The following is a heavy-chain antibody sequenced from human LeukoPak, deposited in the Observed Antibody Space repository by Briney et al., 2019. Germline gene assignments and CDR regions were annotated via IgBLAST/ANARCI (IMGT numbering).Heavy chain of an antibody. CDR2: IIPIFGTA. Sequence: SVTVSCTASGGTFSSYAISWVRQAPGQGLEWMGGIIPIFGTANYAQKFQGRVTITADESTSTAYMELSRLRSEDTAVYYCARDGTYDSSGYLDDAFDIWGQGTMVTVSS. J-gene: IGHJ3*02. CDR1: GGTFSSYA. CDR3: ARDGTYDSSGYLDDAFDI. V-gene: IGHV1-69*13. D-gene: IGHD3-22*01.